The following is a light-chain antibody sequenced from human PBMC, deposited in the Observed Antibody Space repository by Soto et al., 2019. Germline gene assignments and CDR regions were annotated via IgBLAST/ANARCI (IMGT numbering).Light chain of an antibody. Sequence: QSALTQPASVSGSPGQSGTIPRTGPRRDIGDSQFISWYQHSPGKASRLRIYEVNNRPSGVSRRLSGSKAGNPATLTISGLLDDDEADYFCASTISATLLVFGSGPKVTVL. CDR3: ASTISATLLV. J-gene: IGLJ6*01. CDR2: EVN. CDR1: RRDIGDSQF. V-gene: IGLV2-14*01.